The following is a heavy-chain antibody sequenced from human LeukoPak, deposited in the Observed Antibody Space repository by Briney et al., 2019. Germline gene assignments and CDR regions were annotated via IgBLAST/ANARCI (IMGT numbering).Heavy chain of an antibody. CDR2: NYYSGST. CDR3: ARGDSHYYDSSGYYLNYFDN. V-gene: IGHV4-39*07. CDR1: GGSISSSSYH. J-gene: IGHJ4*02. Sequence: SETLSLTCTVSGGSISSSSYHWVWIRQPPGKGLEWIGRNYYSGSTYYNPSLKSRVIISVDTSKNQFSLKLSSVTAADTAVYYCARGDSHYYDSSGYYLNYFDNWGQGSLVTVSS. D-gene: IGHD3-22*01.